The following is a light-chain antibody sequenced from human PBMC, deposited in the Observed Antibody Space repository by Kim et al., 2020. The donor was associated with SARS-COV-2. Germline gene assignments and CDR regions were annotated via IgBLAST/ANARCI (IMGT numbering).Light chain of an antibody. CDR2: SAS. V-gene: IGKV1-9*01. Sequence: IQLTQSPSSLSASVGDRVTITCRASQGISSYLAWYQQKPGQAPNVLIYSASTLQYGVPSRFSGSGSGTDFTLTITSLQPEDFATYYCQKHHSYPRTFGGGTKVDIK. CDR1: QGISSY. CDR3: QKHHSYPRT. J-gene: IGKJ4*01.